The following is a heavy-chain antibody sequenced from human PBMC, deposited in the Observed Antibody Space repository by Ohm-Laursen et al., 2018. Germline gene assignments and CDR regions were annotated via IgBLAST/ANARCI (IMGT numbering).Heavy chain of an antibody. CDR2: ISGSGGST. V-gene: IGHV3-23*01. Sequence: SLRLSCAASGFTFSDYAMSWVRQAPGKGLEWVSAISGSGGSTYYADSVKGRFTISRDNSKNTLYLQMNSLRAEDTAVYYCAKDPQDIVVVPAASPTDYWGQGTLVTVSS. CDR3: AKDPQDIVVVPAASPTDY. J-gene: IGHJ4*02. CDR1: GFTFSDYA. D-gene: IGHD2-2*01.